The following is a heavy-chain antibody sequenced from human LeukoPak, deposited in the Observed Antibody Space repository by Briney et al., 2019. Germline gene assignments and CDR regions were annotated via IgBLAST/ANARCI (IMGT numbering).Heavy chain of an antibody. J-gene: IGHJ4*02. Sequence: GGSLRLSCAASGFTFSSYSMNWVRQAPGKGLELVSSISSSSSYMYYADSVKGRFTISRDNAKNSLYLQMNSLRAEDTAVYYCARDLTLLGIRAAPDNDYWGQGTLVTVSS. CDR2: ISSSSSYM. V-gene: IGHV3-21*01. D-gene: IGHD1-20*01. CDR1: GFTFSSYS. CDR3: ARDLTLLGIRAAPDNDY.